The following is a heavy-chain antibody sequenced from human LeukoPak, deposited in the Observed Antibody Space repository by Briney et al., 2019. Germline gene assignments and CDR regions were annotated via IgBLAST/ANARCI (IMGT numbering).Heavy chain of an antibody. CDR1: GYTLTELS. J-gene: IGHJ3*02. CDR3: AIDIVGATSDAFDI. D-gene: IGHD1-26*01. V-gene: IGHV1-24*01. Sequence: GASVKVSCKVSGYTLTELSMHWVRQAPGKGLEWMGGFDPEDGETIYAQKFQGRVTMTEDTSTDTAYMELSSLRSEDTAVYYCAIDIVGATSDAFDIWGQGTMVTVSS. CDR2: FDPEDGET.